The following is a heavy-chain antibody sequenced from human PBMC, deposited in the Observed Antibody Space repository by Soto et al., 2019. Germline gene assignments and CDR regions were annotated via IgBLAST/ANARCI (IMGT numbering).Heavy chain of an antibody. Sequence: QVQLVQSGAEVKKPGYSVKVSCKASEGTFSSYAISWVRQAPGQGLEWMGGIIPIFGTPNYAQKFQGRVTITADDSTRTAYMELSILRSDDTAVYYCARQLPIVVVVAATTNWFDPWGQGTLVTVSS. CDR1: EGTFSSYA. D-gene: IGHD2-15*01. J-gene: IGHJ5*02. V-gene: IGHV1-69*12. CDR2: IIPIFGTP. CDR3: ARQLPIVVVVAATTNWFDP.